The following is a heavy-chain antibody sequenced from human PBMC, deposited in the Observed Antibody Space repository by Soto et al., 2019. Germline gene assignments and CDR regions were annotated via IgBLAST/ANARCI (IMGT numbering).Heavy chain of an antibody. CDR1: GASISSGDYT. CDR2: FYNSCGS. J-gene: IGHJ4*02. CDR3: GRGEKNNDYYLDY. V-gene: IGHV4-30-2*01. Sequence: SETLSLTCVVSGASISSGDYTWNWVRQPPGKGREWLGYFYNSCGSYYNPSLQSRVIIALDASKNHFFLRLDSETAADTALYVCGRGEKNNDYYLDYWGQGTLVTVSS. D-gene: IGHD3-16*01.